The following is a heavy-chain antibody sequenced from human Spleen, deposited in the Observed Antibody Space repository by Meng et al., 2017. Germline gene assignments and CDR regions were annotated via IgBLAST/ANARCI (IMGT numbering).Heavy chain of an antibody. CDR1: GGSFSDYY. CDR3: ARGPTKMAHDFDY. J-gene: IGHJ4*02. D-gene: IGHD5-24*01. Sequence: ESLKISCVVSGGSFSDYYWSWIRQPPGKGLEWIGEINHSGSTNYNPSLESRATISVDTSHNNLSLKLRSVTAADSAVYYCARGPTKMAHDFDYWGQGTLVTVSS. V-gene: IGHV4-34*01. CDR2: INHSGST.